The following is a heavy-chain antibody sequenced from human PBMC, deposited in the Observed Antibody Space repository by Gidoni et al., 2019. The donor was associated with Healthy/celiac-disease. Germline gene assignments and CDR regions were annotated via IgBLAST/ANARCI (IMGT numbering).Heavy chain of an antibody. CDR1: GGSISSSSYY. Sequence: QLQLQESGPGLVKPSETLSLTCTVSGGSISSSSYYWGWIRQPPGKGLEWIGSIYYSGSTYYNPSLKSRVTISVDTSKNQFSLKLSSVTAADTAVYYCARERTIFGVVIGFDAFDIWGQGTMVTVSS. J-gene: IGHJ3*02. CDR2: IYYSGST. V-gene: IGHV4-39*01. D-gene: IGHD3-3*01. CDR3: ARERTIFGVVIGFDAFDI.